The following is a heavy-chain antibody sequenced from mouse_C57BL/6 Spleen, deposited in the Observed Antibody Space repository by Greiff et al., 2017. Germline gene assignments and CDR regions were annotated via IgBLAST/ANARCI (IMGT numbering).Heavy chain of an antibody. D-gene: IGHD1-1*01. CDR3: SRERYYGYAMDY. V-gene: IGHV3-6*01. CDR2: ISYDGSN. J-gene: IGHJ4*01. CDR1: GYSITSGYY. Sequence: EVKLMESGPGLVKPSQSLSLTCSVTGYSITSGYYWNWIRQFPGNKLEWMGYISYDGSNNYHPSLKNRIFITRDTSKNQFFLKLNSVTTEDTATYYCSRERYYGYAMDYWGQGTSVTVSS.